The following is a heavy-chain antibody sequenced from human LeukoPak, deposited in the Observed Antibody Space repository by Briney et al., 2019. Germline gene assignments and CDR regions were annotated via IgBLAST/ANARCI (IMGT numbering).Heavy chain of an antibody. V-gene: IGHV3-33*01. CDR2: IWYDGSDK. Sequence: GGSLRLSCAASGFTFSSYGMHWVRQAPGKGLEWVAVIWYDGSDKYYADSVQGRFTISRDNSKNTLDLQLNSLRAEDTAVYYCARDRYYGSGSYYEDWGQGTLVTVSS. J-gene: IGHJ4*02. CDR3: ARDRYYGSGSYYED. D-gene: IGHD3-10*01. CDR1: GFTFSSYG.